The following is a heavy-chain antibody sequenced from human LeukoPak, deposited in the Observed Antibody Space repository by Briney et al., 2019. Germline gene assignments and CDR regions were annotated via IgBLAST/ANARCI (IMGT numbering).Heavy chain of an antibody. V-gene: IGHV4-39*07. J-gene: IGHJ5*01. CDR3: ARGWGSTSSNYFDP. Sequence: SETLSLTCTVSGGSISSSSYYWGWIRQPPGKGLEWIGSIYHSGSTYYNPSLKSRVTISVDTSKNQFSLKLSSVTAADTAVYYCARGWGSTSSNYFDPWGQGTLVTVSS. D-gene: IGHD2-2*01. CDR2: IYHSGST. CDR1: GGSISSSSYY.